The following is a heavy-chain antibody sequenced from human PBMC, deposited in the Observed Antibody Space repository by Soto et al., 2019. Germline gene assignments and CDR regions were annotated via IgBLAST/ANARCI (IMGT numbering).Heavy chain of an antibody. V-gene: IGHV3-30*18. CDR2: ISYDGSNK. CDR3: AKDQTGLRKAYYYYGMDV. J-gene: IGHJ6*02. Sequence: GGSLRLSCAASGFTFSSYGMHWVRQAPGKGLEWVAVISYDGSNKYYADSVKGRFTISRDNSKNTLYLQMNSLRAEDTAVYYCAKDQTGLRKAYYYYGMDVWGQGTTVTVSS. CDR1: GFTFSSYG. D-gene: IGHD5-12*01.